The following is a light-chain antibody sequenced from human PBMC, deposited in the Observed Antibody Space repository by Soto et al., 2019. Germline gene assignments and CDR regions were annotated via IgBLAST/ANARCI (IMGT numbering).Light chain of an antibody. CDR2: EVS. CDR1: SSDVGGYNY. Sequence: QSALTQPASVSGSPGQSITISCTGSSSDVGGYNYVSWYQQHPGKAPQLMIYEVSNRPSGVSNRFSGSKSGNTASLTISGLQAEDEADYYCSTSSSTSTTLVFGGGTKLTVL. CDR3: STSSSTSTTLV. J-gene: IGLJ3*02. V-gene: IGLV2-14*03.